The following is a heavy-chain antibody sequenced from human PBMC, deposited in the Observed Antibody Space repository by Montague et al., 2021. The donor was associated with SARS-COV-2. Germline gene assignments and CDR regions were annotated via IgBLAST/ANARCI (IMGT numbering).Heavy chain of an antibody. Sequence: SETLSLTCAVYGGSFSGYYWSWIRQPPGKGLEWIGDIKHSGSTNFNPSLKSRVSISVDTSKNQFSLKLSSVTAADTAVYYCARAIVDVTMMVVVMTGVEHYFDFWGQGTLVTVSS. CDR3: ARAIVDVTMMVVVMTGVEHYFDF. CDR2: IKHSGST. CDR1: GGSFSGYY. J-gene: IGHJ4*02. D-gene: IGHD3-22*01. V-gene: IGHV4-34*01.